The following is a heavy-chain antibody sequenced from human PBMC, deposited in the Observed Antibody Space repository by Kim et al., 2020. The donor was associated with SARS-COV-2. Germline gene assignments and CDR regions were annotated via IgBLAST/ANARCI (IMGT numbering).Heavy chain of an antibody. V-gene: IGHV3-48*04. Sequence: GGSLRLSCAASGFTFREYTMNWVRQAPGRGLEWVSSISGTSRTIHYADSVKGRFTISRDNDNKSVFLQMNSLSAEDTAVYYCAREDDSDYADDFSGLDVWGHGTTVAVSS. CDR2: ISGTSRTI. J-gene: IGHJ6*02. CDR1: GFTFREYT. D-gene: IGHD4-4*01. CDR3: AREDDSDYADDFSGLDV.